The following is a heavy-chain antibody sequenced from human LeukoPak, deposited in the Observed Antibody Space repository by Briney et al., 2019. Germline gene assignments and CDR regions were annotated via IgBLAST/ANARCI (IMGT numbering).Heavy chain of an antibody. V-gene: IGHV4-39*07. CDR1: GGSISSSSYY. CDR2: IYYSGST. J-gene: IGHJ4*02. D-gene: IGHD2-15*01. CDR3: ARGGWYSKI. Sequence: NPSETLSLTCTVPGGSISSSSYYWGWIRQPPGKGLEWIGSIYYSGSTYYNPSLKSRVTISVDMSKNQFSLKLYSVTAADTAVYYCARGGWYSKIWGPGTLVTVSS.